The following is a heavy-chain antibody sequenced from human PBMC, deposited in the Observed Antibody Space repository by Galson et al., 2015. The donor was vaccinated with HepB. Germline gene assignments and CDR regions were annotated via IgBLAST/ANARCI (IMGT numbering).Heavy chain of an antibody. CDR2: ISYDGSNK. CDR1: GFTFSSYG. J-gene: IGHJ4*02. Sequence: SLRLSCAASGFTFSSYGMHWVRQAPGKGLEWVAVISYDGSNKYYADSVKGRFTISRDNSKNTLYLQMNSLRAEGTAVYYCAKEYCSSTSCYFGYYFDYWGQGTLVTVSS. CDR3: AKEYCSSTSCYFGYYFDY. D-gene: IGHD2-2*01. V-gene: IGHV3-30*18.